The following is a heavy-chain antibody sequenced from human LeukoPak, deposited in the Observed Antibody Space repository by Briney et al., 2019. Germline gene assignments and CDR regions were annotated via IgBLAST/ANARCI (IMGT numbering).Heavy chain of an antibody. CDR2: ISAYNGNT. D-gene: IGHD3-10*01. V-gene: IGHV1-18*01. Sequence: ASVKVSCMASGYTFTSYGISWVRQAPGQGLEWMGWISAYNGNTNYAQKLQGRVTMTTDTSTSTAYMELRSLRSDDTAVYYCARGPRPIMVRGGEDFDYWGQGTLVTVSS. J-gene: IGHJ4*02. CDR1: GYTFTSYG. CDR3: ARGPRPIMVRGGEDFDY.